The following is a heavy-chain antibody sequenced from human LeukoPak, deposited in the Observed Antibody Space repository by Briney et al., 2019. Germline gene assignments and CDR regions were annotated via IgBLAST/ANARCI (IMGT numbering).Heavy chain of an antibody. CDR1: GFTFSDYY. V-gene: IGHV3-33*06. Sequence: GGSLRLSCAASGFTFSDYYMSWIRQAPGKGLEWVAVIWYDGSNKYYADSVKGRFTISRDNSKNTLYLQMNSLRAEDTAVYYCAKNGVYYDSSGYYRASYGMDVWGQGTTVTVSS. D-gene: IGHD3-22*01. J-gene: IGHJ6*02. CDR3: AKNGVYYDSSGYYRASYGMDV. CDR2: IWYDGSNK.